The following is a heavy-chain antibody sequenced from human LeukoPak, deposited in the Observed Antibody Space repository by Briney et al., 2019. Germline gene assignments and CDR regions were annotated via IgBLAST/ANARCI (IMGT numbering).Heavy chain of an antibody. CDR2: VGGGGVNT. Sequence: GGSLRLSCAASGFIFSTYGMSWVRQAPGKGLEWVSIVGGGGVNTYYVDSVMGRFTISRDNSKNTLYLQMNSLRVEDTAVYYCAKGHTDYGTGFDLWGQGTLVRVSS. D-gene: IGHD4-17*01. V-gene: IGHV3-23*01. J-gene: IGHJ4*02. CDR3: AKGHTDYGTGFDL. CDR1: GFIFSTYG.